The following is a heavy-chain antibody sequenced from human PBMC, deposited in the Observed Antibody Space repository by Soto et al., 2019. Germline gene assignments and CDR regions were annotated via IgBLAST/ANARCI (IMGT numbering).Heavy chain of an antibody. J-gene: IGHJ3*02. CDR1: GGSISSYY. CDR3: ARSEILRYFDWLLSLRGPPANDAFDI. D-gene: IGHD3-9*01. CDR2: IYYSGST. V-gene: IGHV4-59*08. Sequence: SETLSLTCTVSGGSISSYYWSWIRQPPGKGLEWIGYIYYSGSTNYNPSLKSRVTISVDTSKNQFSLKLSSVTAADTAVYYCARSEILRYFDWLLSLRGPPANDAFDIWGQGTMVTVSS.